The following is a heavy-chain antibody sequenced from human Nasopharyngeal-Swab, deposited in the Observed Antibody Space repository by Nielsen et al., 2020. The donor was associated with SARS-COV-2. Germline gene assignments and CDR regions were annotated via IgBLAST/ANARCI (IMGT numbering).Heavy chain of an antibody. CDR1: GYTFTGYY. J-gene: IGHJ5*02. CDR2: INPNSGGT. V-gene: IGHV1-2*06. CDR3: ARDLDGTVTPLGWFDP. Sequence: ASVKVSCKASGYTFTGYYMHWVRQAPGQGLEWMGRINPNSGGTNYAQKFQGRVTMTRDTSISTAYMELSRLRSDDTAVYYCARDLDGTVTPLGWFDPWGQGTLVTVSS. D-gene: IGHD4-17*01.